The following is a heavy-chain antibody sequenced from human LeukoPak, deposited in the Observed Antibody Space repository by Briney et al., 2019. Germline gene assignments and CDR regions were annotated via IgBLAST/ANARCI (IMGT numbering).Heavy chain of an antibody. CDR2: IYYSGST. CDR3: ARAIQGFDY. CDR1: GGSISSSSYY. V-gene: IGHV4-39*07. J-gene: IGHJ4*02. Sequence: SETLSLTCTVSGGSISSSSYYWGWIRQPPGKGLEWIGSIYYSGSTYYNPSLKSRVTISVDTSKNQFSLKRSSVTAADTAVYYCARAIQGFDYWGQGTLVTVSS. D-gene: IGHD2-2*02.